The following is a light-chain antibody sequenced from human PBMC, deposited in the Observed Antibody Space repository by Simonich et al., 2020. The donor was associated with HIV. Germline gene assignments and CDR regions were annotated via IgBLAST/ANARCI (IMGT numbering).Light chain of an antibody. CDR1: QSISSF. J-gene: IGKJ2*01. Sequence: DIQMTQSPSSLSASVGDRVTITCRASQSISSFLNWYLQKPGKAPKLLIYAASSLQSGVPSRFSGSGSGTDFTLTISSLQPEDFATYYCQQSYSTHTFGQGTKLEIK. V-gene: IGKV1-39*01. CDR3: QQSYSTHT. CDR2: AAS.